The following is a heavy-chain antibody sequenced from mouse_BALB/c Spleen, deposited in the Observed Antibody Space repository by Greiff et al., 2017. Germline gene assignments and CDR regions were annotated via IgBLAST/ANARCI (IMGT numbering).Heavy chain of an antibody. CDR2: ISDGGSYT. Sequence: EVQLVESGGGLVKPGGSLKLSCAASGFTFSDYYMYWVRQTPEKRLEWVATISDGGSYTYYPDSVKGRFTISRDNAKNNLYLQMSSLKSEDTAMYYCASPSFYYGSSGDWYFDVWGAGTTVTVSS. D-gene: IGHD1-1*01. V-gene: IGHV5-4*02. J-gene: IGHJ1*01. CDR1: GFTFSDYY. CDR3: ASPSFYYGSSGDWYFDV.